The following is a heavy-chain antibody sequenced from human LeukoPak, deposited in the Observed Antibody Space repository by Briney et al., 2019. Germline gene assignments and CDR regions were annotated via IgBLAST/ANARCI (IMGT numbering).Heavy chain of an antibody. V-gene: IGHV4-39*01. D-gene: IGHD2-2*01. CDR1: GGSISSSSYY. CDR2: IYYSGST. Sequence: NPSETLSLTCTVSGGSISSSSYYRGWIRQPPGKGLEWLGSIYYSGSTYYNPSLKSRVTISVDTSKNQFSLKLSSVTAADTAVYYCARDIVVVPAGGPHYFDYWGQGTLVTVSS. J-gene: IGHJ4*02. CDR3: ARDIVVVPAGGPHYFDY.